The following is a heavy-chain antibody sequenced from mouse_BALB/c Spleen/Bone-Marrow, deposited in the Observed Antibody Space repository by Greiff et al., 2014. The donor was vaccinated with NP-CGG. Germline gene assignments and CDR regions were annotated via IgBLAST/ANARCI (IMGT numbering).Heavy chain of an antibody. Sequence: VQLQESGAELVRPGSSVEISCKASGYAFSSYWMNWVKQRPGQGLEWIGQIYPGDGDTNYNGKFKGKATLTADKSSSTAYMQLSSLTSEDSAVYFCARVRNWADCWGQGTTLTVSS. D-gene: IGHD4-1*01. CDR3: ARVRNWADC. CDR2: IYPGDGDT. CDR1: GYAFSSYW. V-gene: IGHV1-80*01. J-gene: IGHJ2*01.